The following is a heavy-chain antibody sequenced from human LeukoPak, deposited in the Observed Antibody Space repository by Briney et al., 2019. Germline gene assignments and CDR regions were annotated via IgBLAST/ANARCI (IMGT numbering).Heavy chain of an antibody. Sequence: GASVKVSCKASGYTFTSYGISWVRQAPGQGLEWMGWISAYNGNTNYAQKLQGRVTMTTDTSTSTAYMELRSLRSDDTAVYYCARDSTPYYYDSSGYYFGAFDIWGQGTMVTVSS. D-gene: IGHD3-22*01. CDR2: ISAYNGNT. V-gene: IGHV1-18*01. CDR1: GYTFTSYG. J-gene: IGHJ3*02. CDR3: ARDSTPYYYDSSGYYFGAFDI.